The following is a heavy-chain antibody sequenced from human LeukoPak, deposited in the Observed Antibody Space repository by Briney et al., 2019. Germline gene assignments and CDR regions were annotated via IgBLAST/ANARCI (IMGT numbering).Heavy chain of an antibody. V-gene: IGHV3-74*01. D-gene: IGHD5-18*01. CDR3: ARGGAAMAYY. CDR1: GFNFSSYW. J-gene: IGHJ4*02. Sequence: GGSLRLSCAASGFNFSSYWMHWVRQAPGKGLAWVSRINSDGSSTSYADSMKGRFTISRDNAKNTLYLQMNSLRVEDTAVYYCARGGAAMAYYWGQGTLVTVSS. CDR2: INSDGSST.